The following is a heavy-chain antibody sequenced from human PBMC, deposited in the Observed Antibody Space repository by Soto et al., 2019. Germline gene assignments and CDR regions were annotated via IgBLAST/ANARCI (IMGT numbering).Heavy chain of an antibody. D-gene: IGHD2-15*01. CDR3: AKDGYCSGGSCYSSGMDV. V-gene: IGHV3-30*18. Sequence: AGGSLRLSWAAAGFTFSSYGRRRVRQAPGKGLEWVAVISYDGSNKYYADSVKGRFTISRDNSKNTLYLQMNSLRAEDTAVYYCAKDGYCSGGSCYSSGMDVWGQGTTVTVSS. CDR2: ISYDGSNK. J-gene: IGHJ6*02. CDR1: GFTFSSYG.